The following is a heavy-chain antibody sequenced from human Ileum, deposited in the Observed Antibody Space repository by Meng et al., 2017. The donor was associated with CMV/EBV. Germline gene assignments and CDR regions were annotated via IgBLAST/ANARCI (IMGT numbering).Heavy chain of an antibody. CDR2: IYSGVSST. CDR1: GFTFTSYA. D-gene: IGHD2-2*01. CDR3: AKESRDCSSTSCYFDY. J-gene: IGHJ4*02. V-gene: IGHV3-23*03. Sequence: GESLKISCAASGFTFTSYAMSWVRQAPGKGLECVSVIYSGVSSTYYADSVEGRFTISRDNSKHTLFLQMNSLGADDTAVYYCAKESRDCSSTSCYFDYWGLGTLVTVSS.